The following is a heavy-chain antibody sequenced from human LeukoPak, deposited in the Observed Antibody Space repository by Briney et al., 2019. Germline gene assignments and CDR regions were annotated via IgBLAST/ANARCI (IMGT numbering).Heavy chain of an antibody. V-gene: IGHV1-69*04. CDR1: GGTFSSYA. CDR3: ARGSTMVRGDYGMDV. CDR2: IIPILGIA. Sequence: ASVKVSCKASGGTFSSYAISWVRQAPGQGLEWMGRIIPILGIANYAQKFQGRVTITADKSTSTAYMELSSLRSEDTAVYYCARGSTMVRGDYGMDVWGQGTTVTVSS. D-gene: IGHD3-10*01. J-gene: IGHJ6*02.